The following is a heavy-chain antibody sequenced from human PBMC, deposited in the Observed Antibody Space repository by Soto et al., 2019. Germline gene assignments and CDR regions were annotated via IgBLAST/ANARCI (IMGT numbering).Heavy chain of an antibody. Sequence: PGESLKISCKGSGYSFTSYWIGWVRQMPGKGLEWMGIIYPGDSDTTYSPSFQGQVTISVDKSISTAYLQWDSLKASDTAMYYCARQNTIFGVARGFDPWGQGTLVTVSS. CDR3: ARQNTIFGVARGFDP. CDR1: GYSFTSYW. D-gene: IGHD3-3*01. CDR2: IYPGDSDT. J-gene: IGHJ5*02. V-gene: IGHV5-51*01.